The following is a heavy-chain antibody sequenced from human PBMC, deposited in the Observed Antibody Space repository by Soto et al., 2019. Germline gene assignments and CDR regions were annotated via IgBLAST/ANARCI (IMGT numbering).Heavy chain of an antibody. CDR1: GFTFSSYA. CDR3: AKDLDSSGYYDIDY. CDR2: ISGSGGST. J-gene: IGHJ4*02. Sequence: GGSLRLSCAASGFTFSSYAMSWVRQAPGKGLEWVSAISGSGGSTYYADSVKGRFTISRDNSKNTLYLQMNSLRAEDTAVYYCAKDLDSSGYYDIDYWGQGTLVTVSS. V-gene: IGHV3-23*01. D-gene: IGHD3-22*01.